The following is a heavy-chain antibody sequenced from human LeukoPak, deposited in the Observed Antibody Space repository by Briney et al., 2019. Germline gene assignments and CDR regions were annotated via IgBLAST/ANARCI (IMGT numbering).Heavy chain of an antibody. Sequence: GGSLRLTCAASIFTFRSYAVSWVPQAPGKGLEWVSAIRGSGGSTYYADSVKGRFTISRDNSKSTLYLQMNSLRVEDTAVYYCAKASYLTGRYFDWLSGPGPYYFDYWGQGTLVTASS. V-gene: IGHV3-23*01. J-gene: IGHJ4*02. CDR1: IFTFRSYA. CDR3: AKASYLTGRYFDWLSGPGPYYFDY. CDR2: IRGSGGST. D-gene: IGHD3-9*01.